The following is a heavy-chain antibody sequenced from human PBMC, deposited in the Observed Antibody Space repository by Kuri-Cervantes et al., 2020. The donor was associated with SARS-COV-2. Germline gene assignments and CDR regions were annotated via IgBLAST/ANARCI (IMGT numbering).Heavy chain of an antibody. CDR1: GFTFSSYS. CDR2: ISSSSSYI. Sequence: LSLTCAASGFTFSSYSMNWVRQAPGKGLEWVSSISSSSSYIYYADSVKGRFTISRDNAKNSLYLQMNSLRAEDTAEYYCARDAGSWGYYDSSGYSVYFDYWGQGTLVTVSS. CDR3: ARDAGSWGYYDSSGYSVYFDY. D-gene: IGHD3-22*01. J-gene: IGHJ4*02. V-gene: IGHV3-21*01.